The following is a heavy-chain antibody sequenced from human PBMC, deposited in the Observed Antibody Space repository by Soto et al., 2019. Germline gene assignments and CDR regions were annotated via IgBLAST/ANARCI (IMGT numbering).Heavy chain of an antibody. V-gene: IGHV4-39*02. CDR1: SDSLTITSHY. CDR3: APENIVGRSPYNFDK. D-gene: IGHD1-26*01. J-gene: IGHJ4*02. CDR2: VYYSGSL. Sequence: PSETLSLTCVVSSDSLTITSHYWGWVRQPPGKGLEWIGNVYYSGSLYYNPSLKGRATISLDTSKNHLTLTLTSVTAADTAVYYCAPENIVGRSPYNFDKWGKEALLT.